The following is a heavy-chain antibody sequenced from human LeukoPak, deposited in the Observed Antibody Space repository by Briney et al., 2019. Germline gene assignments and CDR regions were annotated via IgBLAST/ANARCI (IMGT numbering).Heavy chain of an antibody. Sequence: PGGSLRLSCAASDFTFSTYGMHWVRQAPGKGLEWVAVISYDGSYKFYADSVKGRFTISRDNSKSTLYLQMNSLRAEDTAVYYCAKDRYSGLNTIDYWGQGTLVTVSS. CDR2: ISYDGSYK. CDR1: DFTFSTYG. J-gene: IGHJ4*02. V-gene: IGHV3-30*18. CDR3: AKDRYSGLNTIDY. D-gene: IGHD6-13*01.